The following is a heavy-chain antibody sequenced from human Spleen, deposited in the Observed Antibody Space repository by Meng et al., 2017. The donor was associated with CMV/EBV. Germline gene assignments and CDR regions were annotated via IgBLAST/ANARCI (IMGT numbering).Heavy chain of an antibody. D-gene: IGHD6-6*01. V-gene: IGHV4-34*01. Sequence: SQTLSLTCAVYGGSFNVYYWSWIRQPPGKGLEWIGEINHSGNNKYNPSLKSRVTTSVDTSKNQFSLKLSSVTAADTAVYYCARVGGYSSSAQNLYMDVWGQGTTVTVSS. CDR1: GGSFNVYY. J-gene: IGHJ6*03. CDR3: ARVGGYSSSAQNLYMDV. CDR2: INHSGNN.